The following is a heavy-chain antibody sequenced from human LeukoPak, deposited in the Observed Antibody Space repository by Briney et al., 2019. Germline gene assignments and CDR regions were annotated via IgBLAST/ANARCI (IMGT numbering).Heavy chain of an antibody. CDR3: TRVGPSTVVDY. J-gene: IGHJ4*02. Sequence: PGGSLKLSCAAPGFTFSDSAIHWVRQASGKGLEWVGRIRSKPQSYATAYDESLKGRFTISRDDSKNTAYLQMSSLKIEDTAVYYCTRVGPSTVVDYWGQGTQVTVSS. CDR2: IRSKPQSYAT. V-gene: IGHV3-73*01. D-gene: IGHD1-26*01. CDR1: GFTFSDSA.